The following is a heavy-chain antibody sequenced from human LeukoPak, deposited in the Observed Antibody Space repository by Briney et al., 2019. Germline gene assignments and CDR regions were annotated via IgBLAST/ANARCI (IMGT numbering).Heavy chain of an antibody. J-gene: IGHJ4*02. CDR2: IKEDGSEK. D-gene: IGHD3-3*02. V-gene: IGHV3-7*04. CDR3: ARDSQHLNFDH. CDR1: GFTFSNYW. Sequence: GGSLRLSCAASGFTFSNYWMNWVRQAPGKGLEWVANIKEDGSEKYYVDSVKGRFTISRDNAKNSLYLQMDSLRAEDTAVYYCARDSQHLNFDHWGQGTLVSVSS.